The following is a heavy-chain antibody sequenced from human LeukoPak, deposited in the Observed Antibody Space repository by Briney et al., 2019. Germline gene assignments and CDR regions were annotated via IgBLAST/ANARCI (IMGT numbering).Heavy chain of an antibody. CDR1: GFTFSSYS. Sequence: GGSLRLSCAASGFTFSSYSMNWVRQAPGKGLEWVSSISSSSSYIYYADSVKGRFTISRDNAKNSLYQQMNSLRAEDTAVYYCARIPTKDYDFWSGSYYYGMDVWGQGTTVTVSS. CDR2: ISSSSSYI. V-gene: IGHV3-21*01. D-gene: IGHD3-3*01. J-gene: IGHJ6*02. CDR3: ARIPTKDYDFWSGSYYYGMDV.